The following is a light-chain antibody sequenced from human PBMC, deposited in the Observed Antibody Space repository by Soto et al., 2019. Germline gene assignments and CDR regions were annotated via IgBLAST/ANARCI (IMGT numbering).Light chain of an antibody. Sequence: QSVLIQPPSASGTPGQRVTVSCSGGSSNIGSYTVNWYQQLPGAAPKLLIYSNSQRPSGVSDRFSASKSGNSASLAISGLQSEDEAEYYCAAWDDSLNVYVFGPGTKLTVL. CDR2: SNS. CDR3: AAWDDSLNVYV. V-gene: IGLV1-44*01. CDR1: SSNIGSYT. J-gene: IGLJ1*01.